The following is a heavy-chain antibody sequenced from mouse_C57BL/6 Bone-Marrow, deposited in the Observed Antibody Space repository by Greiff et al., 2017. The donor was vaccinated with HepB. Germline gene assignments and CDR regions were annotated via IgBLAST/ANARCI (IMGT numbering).Heavy chain of an antibody. V-gene: IGHV1-81*01. J-gene: IGHJ1*03. CDR3: ARGLRGWYFGV. CDR2: IYPRSGNT. Sequence: VQLQQSGAELARPGASVKLSCKASGYTFTSYGISWVKQRTGQGLEWIGEIYPRSGNTYYNEKFKGKATLTADKSYSTAYMELRSLTSEDSAVYFCARGLRGWYFGVWGTGATVTVSS. D-gene: IGHD2-12*01. CDR1: GYTFTSYG.